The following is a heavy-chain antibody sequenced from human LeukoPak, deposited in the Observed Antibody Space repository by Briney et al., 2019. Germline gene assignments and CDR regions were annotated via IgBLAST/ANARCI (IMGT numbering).Heavy chain of an antibody. Sequence: SETLSLTCAVHGGSFSGFQWSWIRQPAGKGLEWIGEINHGGSTNYKSSLKGRVTISVDTSKNQFSLKLSSVTAADTAVYYCARGRAFDIWGQGTMVTVSS. CDR3: ARGRAFDI. J-gene: IGHJ3*02. V-gene: IGHV4-34*01. CDR1: GGSFSGFQ. CDR2: INHGGST.